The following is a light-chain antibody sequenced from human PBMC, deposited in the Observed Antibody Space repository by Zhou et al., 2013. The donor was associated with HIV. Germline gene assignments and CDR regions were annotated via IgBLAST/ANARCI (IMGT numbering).Light chain of an antibody. CDR2: GNN. CDR1: DSNIGADND. Sequence: QSVLTQPPSVSGALGQRATIPCIGSDSNIGADNDVHWYQQLPGTAPKLLIYGNNNRPSGVPDRFSGSKSGTSASLVITGLQVDDEADYYCQSFDSSLSGSVFGGGTKLTVL. V-gene: IGLV1-40*01. J-gene: IGLJ3*02. CDR3: QSFDSSLSGSV.